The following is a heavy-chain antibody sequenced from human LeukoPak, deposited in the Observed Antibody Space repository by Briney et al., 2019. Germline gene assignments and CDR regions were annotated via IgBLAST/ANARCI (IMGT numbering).Heavy chain of an antibody. CDR3: ARDRSYGYVLPDVLDY. J-gene: IGHJ4*02. CDR1: GFTFSSYA. Sequence: PGGSLRLSCAASGFTFSSYAMHWVRQAPGKGLEWVAVISYDGSNKYYADSVKGRFTISRDNSKNTLYLQMNSLRAEDTAVYYCARDRSYGYVLPDVLDYWGQGTLVTVSS. V-gene: IGHV3-30-3*01. CDR2: ISYDGSNK. D-gene: IGHD5-18*01.